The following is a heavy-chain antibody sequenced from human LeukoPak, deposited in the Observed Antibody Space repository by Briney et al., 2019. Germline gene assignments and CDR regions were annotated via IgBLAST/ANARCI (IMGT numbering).Heavy chain of an antibody. V-gene: IGHV1-24*01. D-gene: IGHD5/OR15-5a*01. CDR2: LDPEDGET. CDR1: GYTLTELS. Sequence: ASVKVSCKVSGYTLTELSMHWVRQAPGKGLEWMGGLDPEDGETIYAQKFQGRVTMTEDTSTDTAYMELSSLRSEDTAVYYCAREAVLDPVTGLRVHFDYWGQGALVTVSS. J-gene: IGHJ4*02. CDR3: AREAVLDPVTGLRVHFDY.